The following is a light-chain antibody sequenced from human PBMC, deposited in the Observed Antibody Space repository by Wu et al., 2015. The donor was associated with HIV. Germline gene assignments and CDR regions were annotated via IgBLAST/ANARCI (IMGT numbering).Light chain of an antibody. CDR1: QSISTW. CDR2: KAS. Sequence: DIQMTQSPSTLSASVGDRITVTCRASQSISTWLAWYHQKPGKAPKLLIYKASNLESGVPSRFSGSGSGTDFTLTISSLQPEDFATYYCQQSYSTPLLTFGGGTKVEIK. J-gene: IGKJ4*01. CDR3: QQSYSTPLLT. V-gene: IGKV1-5*03.